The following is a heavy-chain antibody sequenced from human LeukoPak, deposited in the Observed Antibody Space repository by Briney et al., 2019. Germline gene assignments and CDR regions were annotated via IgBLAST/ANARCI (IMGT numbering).Heavy chain of an antibody. V-gene: IGHV4-39*01. CDR1: GGYISSSSYY. Sequence: PSETLSLTCTVSGGYISSSSYYWGWIRQPPGKGLAYIGSTYYSGTTYYNPSLKSRVTISVDTSKNQFSLKLSSVTAADTAVYYCASLPDSYDWYFDLWGRGTLVTVSS. J-gene: IGHJ2*01. D-gene: IGHD2-2*01. CDR2: TYYSGTT. CDR3: ASLPDSYDWYFDL.